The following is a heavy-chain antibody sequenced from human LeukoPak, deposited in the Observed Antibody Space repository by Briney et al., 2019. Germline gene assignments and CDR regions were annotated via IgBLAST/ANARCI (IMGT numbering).Heavy chain of an antibody. J-gene: IGHJ4*02. D-gene: IGHD1-26*01. Sequence: SQTLSLTCAVSGGSISSGGYSWSWIRQPPGKGLEWIGYIYYSGSTYYNPSLKSRVTISVDTSKNQCSLKLSSVTAADTAVYYCARDSVYSGSSLDYWGQGTLVTVSS. CDR1: GGSISSGGYS. CDR2: IYYSGST. CDR3: ARDSVYSGSSLDY. V-gene: IGHV4-30-4*07.